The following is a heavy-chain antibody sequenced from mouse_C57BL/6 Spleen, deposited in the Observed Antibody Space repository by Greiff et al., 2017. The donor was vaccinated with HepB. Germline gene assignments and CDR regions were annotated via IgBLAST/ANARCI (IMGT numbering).Heavy chain of an antibody. D-gene: IGHD2-4*01. CDR2: IDPSDSYT. CDR3: ARGIYYEDPFAY. J-gene: IGHJ3*01. V-gene: IGHV1-69*01. Sequence: QVQLQQPGAELVMPGASVKLSCKASGYTFTSYWMHWVKQRPGQGLEWIGEIDPSDSYTNYNQKFKGKSTLTVDKSSSTAYMQLSSLTSEDSAVYYCARGIYYEDPFAYWGQGTLVTVAA. CDR1: GYTFTSYW.